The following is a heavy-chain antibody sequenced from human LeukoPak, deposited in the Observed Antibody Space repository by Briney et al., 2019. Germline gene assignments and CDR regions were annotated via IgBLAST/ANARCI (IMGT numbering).Heavy chain of an antibody. J-gene: IGHJ4*02. CDR2: IYYNGIS. CDR3: ARDSHYYDSSGYYYGGAVFDY. V-gene: IGHV4-59*01. CDR1: GGSISGYY. D-gene: IGHD3-22*01. Sequence: SETLSLTCTVSGGSISGYYWSWIRQPPGKGLEWIAYIYYNGISNYNPSLKSRVIISVDSSKNQFSLKLTSVTAADTAVYYCARDSHYYDSSGYYYGGAVFDYWGQGTLVTVSS.